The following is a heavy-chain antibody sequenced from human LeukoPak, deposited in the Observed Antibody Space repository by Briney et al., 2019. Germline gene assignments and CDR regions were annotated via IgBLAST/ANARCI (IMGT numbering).Heavy chain of an antibody. V-gene: IGHV3-30-3*01. CDR2: VSHDGIQT. CDR1: GFTFSNYA. CDR3: AKGYCSSTNCYAGASMFDY. J-gene: IGHJ4*02. Sequence: GGSLRLSCAASGFTFSNYAMHWVRQGLVKGLESMAVVSHDGIQTYYADSVKGRFTISRDNSKSTLFLQMNSLRAEDTAVYYCAKGYCSSTNCYAGASMFDYWGQGTLVTVSS. D-gene: IGHD2-2*01.